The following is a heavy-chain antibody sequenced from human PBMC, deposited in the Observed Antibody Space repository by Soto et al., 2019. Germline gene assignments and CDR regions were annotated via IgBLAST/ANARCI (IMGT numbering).Heavy chain of an antibody. CDR3: ASIGQVGATRPYYYYYGMDV. Sequence: QVQPQQWGAGLLKPSETLSLTCAVYGGSFSGYYWSWIRQPPGKGLEWIGEINHSGSTNYNPSLKSRVTISVDTSKNQFSLKLSSVTAADTAVYYCASIGQVGATRPYYYYYGMDVWGQGTTVTVSS. J-gene: IGHJ6*02. CDR1: GGSFSGYY. V-gene: IGHV4-34*01. D-gene: IGHD1-26*01. CDR2: INHSGST.